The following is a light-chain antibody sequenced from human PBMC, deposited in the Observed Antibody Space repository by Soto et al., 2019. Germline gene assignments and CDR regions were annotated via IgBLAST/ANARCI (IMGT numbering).Light chain of an antibody. Sequence: EIVMTQSPATLSVSPGESATLSCRASQSISSELAWYQQKPGQPPRLLIYGASTRATGVPAGFTGSGSGSDFTLTISGLQSEDFAVYYCQQGHNWPLTFGQGTRLEI. V-gene: IGKV3-15*01. J-gene: IGKJ2*01. CDR1: QSISSE. CDR3: QQGHNWPLT. CDR2: GAS.